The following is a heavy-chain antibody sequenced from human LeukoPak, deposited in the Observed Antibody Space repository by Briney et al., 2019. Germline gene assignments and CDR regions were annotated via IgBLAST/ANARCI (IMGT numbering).Heavy chain of an antibody. Sequence: ASVKVSCKASGYTFTGYYMHWVRQAPGQGLEWMGGIIPIFGTANYTEKFQGRLTITADESTSTTYMELSSLRSEDTAVYYCARDLSYWGQGTLVTVSS. V-gene: IGHV1-69*13. CDR3: ARDLSY. J-gene: IGHJ4*02. CDR1: GYTFTGYY. CDR2: IIPIFGTA.